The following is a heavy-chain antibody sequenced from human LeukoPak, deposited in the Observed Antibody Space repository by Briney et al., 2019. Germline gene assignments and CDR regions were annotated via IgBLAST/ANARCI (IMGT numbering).Heavy chain of an antibody. CDR3: ARDRSPLLWFASRYYGMDV. Sequence: PGGSLRLSCEVSGFPFRSYSLNWVRQAPGKGLEWVSYISRDITTIYYADSVKGRFTISRDNAKNSLYLQMNSLRAEDTAVYYCARDRSPLLWFASRYYGMDVWGQGTTVTVSS. V-gene: IGHV3-48*04. CDR2: ISRDITTI. J-gene: IGHJ6*02. D-gene: IGHD3-10*01. CDR1: GFPFRSYS.